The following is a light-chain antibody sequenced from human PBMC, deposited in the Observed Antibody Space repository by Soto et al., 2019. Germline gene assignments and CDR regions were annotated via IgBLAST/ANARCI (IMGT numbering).Light chain of an antibody. Sequence: DIQLTKSPPTLSASVGDRVTITCRASQSIRYYLAWYQQMPGKAPKLLIYGASSLQSGVPSRFSGSGSGTEFTLTISSLQPDDFATYYCQQATRFPVSFGGGTKV. CDR1: QSIRYY. V-gene: IGKV1-5*01. J-gene: IGKJ4*01. CDR2: GAS. CDR3: QQATRFPVS.